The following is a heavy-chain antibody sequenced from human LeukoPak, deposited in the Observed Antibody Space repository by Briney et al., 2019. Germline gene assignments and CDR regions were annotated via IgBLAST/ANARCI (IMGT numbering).Heavy chain of an antibody. V-gene: IGHV1-46*01. Sequence: GASVKVSCKASGYTFTSYYMHWERQAPGQGLEWMGIINPSGGSTSYAQKFQGRVTMTRDTSTSTVYMELSSLRSEDTAVYYCARTLTVTTHGHGGDYWGQGTLVTVSS. CDR2: INPSGGST. CDR3: ARTLTVTTHGHGGDY. J-gene: IGHJ4*02. D-gene: IGHD4-17*01. CDR1: GYTFTSYY.